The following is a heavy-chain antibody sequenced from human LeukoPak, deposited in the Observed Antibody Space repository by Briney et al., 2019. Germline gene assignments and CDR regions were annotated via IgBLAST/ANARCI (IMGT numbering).Heavy chain of an antibody. CDR3: ARGLGMATSDY. Sequence: PSETLSLTCTVSGGSISSYYWSWIRQPPGKGLERIGYIYYSGSTNYNPSLKSRVTISVDTSKNQFSLKLSSVTAADTAVYYCARGLGMATSDYWGQGTLVTVSS. CDR2: IYYSGST. V-gene: IGHV4-59*01. J-gene: IGHJ4*02. D-gene: IGHD5-24*01. CDR1: GGSISSYY.